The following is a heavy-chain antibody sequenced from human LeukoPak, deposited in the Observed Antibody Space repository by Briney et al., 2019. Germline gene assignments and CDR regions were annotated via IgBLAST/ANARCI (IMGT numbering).Heavy chain of an antibody. CDR3: ARNHGSGWYYFDY. CDR2: ISSDSTYI. V-gene: IGHV3-21*01. Sequence: GGSLRLSCAASGFTFNYYGMNWVRQAPGKGLEWVSSISSDSTYIYYADSVKGRFTISRDTAKKSLYLHMNSLRVEDTAVYYCARNHGSGWYYFDYWGQGTLVTVSS. D-gene: IGHD6-19*01. J-gene: IGHJ4*02. CDR1: GFTFNYYG.